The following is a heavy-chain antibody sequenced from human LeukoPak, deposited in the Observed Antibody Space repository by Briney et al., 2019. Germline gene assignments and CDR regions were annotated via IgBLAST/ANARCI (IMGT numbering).Heavy chain of an antibody. D-gene: IGHD3-22*01. J-gene: IGHJ1*01. CDR1: GFTFSNYA. CDR3: AKDTLAYYDSRGFYSPFHH. V-gene: IGHV3-23*01. Sequence: GGSLRLSCAASGFTFSNYAMSWVRQAPGKGLEWVSTISWGGGSTYYADSVKGRFTISRDNSKNTLSLQMNSLRAEDTALYYCAKDTLAYYDSRGFYSPFHHWGQGTLVTVSS. CDR2: ISWGGGST.